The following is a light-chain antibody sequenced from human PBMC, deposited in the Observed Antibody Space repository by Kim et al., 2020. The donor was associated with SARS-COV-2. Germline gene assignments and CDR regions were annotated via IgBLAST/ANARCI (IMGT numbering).Light chain of an antibody. CDR1: QDISVW. CDR3: QQYMGYPYT. V-gene: IGKV1-5*03. J-gene: IGKJ2*01. CDR2: KAS. Sequence: DIQMTQSPSILPASVGDRVTITCRASQDISVWLAWFRYKKGEAPKLLIEKASRLQSGVPSRFSGSGSGTEFTLSVSGLQPDDFATYYCQQYMGYPYTFGQGTKLEI.